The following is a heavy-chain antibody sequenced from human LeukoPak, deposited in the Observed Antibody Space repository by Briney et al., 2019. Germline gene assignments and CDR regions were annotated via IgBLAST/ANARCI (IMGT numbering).Heavy chain of an antibody. CDR1: GGSISSSSYY. Sequence: PSETLSLTCTVSGGSISSSSYYWGWIRQPPGKGLEWIGSIYYSGSTYYNPSLKSRVTISVDTSKNQFSLKLSSVTAADTAVYYCARLFFLSYDFWSGYQSGDAFDIWGQGTMVTVSS. J-gene: IGHJ3*02. CDR3: ARLFFLSYDFWSGYQSGDAFDI. D-gene: IGHD3-3*01. CDR2: IYYSGST. V-gene: IGHV4-39*07.